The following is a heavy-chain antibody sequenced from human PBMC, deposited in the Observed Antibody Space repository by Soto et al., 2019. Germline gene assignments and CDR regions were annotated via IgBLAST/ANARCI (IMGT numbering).Heavy chain of an antibody. D-gene: IGHD4-17*01. V-gene: IGHV3-74*01. CDR2: INTDGTST. Sequence: PGGSLRLSCAASGFTFSGYWMHWVRQAPGKGLVWVSRINTDGTSTAYADSVKGRFAISRDNAENTLYLQMSSLRAEDTAVYYCARGSPLQAGVYGYWGLGTLVTVSS. J-gene: IGHJ4*02. CDR1: GFTFSGYW. CDR3: ARGSPLQAGVYGY.